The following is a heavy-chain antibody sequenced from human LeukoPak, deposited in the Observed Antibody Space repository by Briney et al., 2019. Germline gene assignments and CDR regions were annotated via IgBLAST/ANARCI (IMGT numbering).Heavy chain of an antibody. D-gene: IGHD4-11*01. CDR3: ASLPSNPPTGWFDP. Sequence: PSETLSLTCTLTGGSISTYYWSWIRQPPGKGLEWIGYIYYSGSTNYNPFLKSRVTISVDTSKNQSSLKLSSVTAADTAVYYCASLPSNPPTGWFDPWGQGTLVTVSS. CDR1: GGSISTYY. J-gene: IGHJ5*02. CDR2: IYYSGST. V-gene: IGHV4-59*01.